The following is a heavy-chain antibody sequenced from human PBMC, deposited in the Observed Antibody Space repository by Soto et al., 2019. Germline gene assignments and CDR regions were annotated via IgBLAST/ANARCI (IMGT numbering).Heavy chain of an antibody. J-gene: IGHJ6*02. V-gene: IGHV4-34*01. D-gene: IGHD2-15*01. CDR3: ARVVVCQWPLYYSYGMDV. Sequence: SETLSLTCAVYGESFTDYYWSWLRQPPGKGLEWIGDINHSGSSNNSPSLKSRVTISVDTSKNQFSLNLTSVTAADTAVYYCARVVVCQWPLYYSYGMDVWGPGITVTVFS. CDR1: GESFTDYY. CDR2: INHSGSS.